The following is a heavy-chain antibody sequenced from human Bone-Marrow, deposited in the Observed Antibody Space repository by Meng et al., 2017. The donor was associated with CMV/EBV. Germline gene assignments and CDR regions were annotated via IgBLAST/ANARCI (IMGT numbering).Heavy chain of an antibody. CDR1: GFVFGSYV. CDR2: ISGSGDRI. J-gene: IGHJ4*02. CDR3: AREDLLTEPSGLDH. D-gene: IGHD1-26*01. V-gene: IGHV3-21*01. Sequence: ASGFVFGSYVMNWVRQAPGKGLEWIASISGSGDRISYADSLKGRFTISRDNTQTSLYLQMNSLRPEDTALYYCAREDLLTEPSGLDHWGQGTLVTVSS.